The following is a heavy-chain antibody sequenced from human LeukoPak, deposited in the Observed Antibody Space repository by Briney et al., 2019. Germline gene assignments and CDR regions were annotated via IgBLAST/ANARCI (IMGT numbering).Heavy chain of an antibody. D-gene: IGHD6-13*01. Sequence: ASVKVSCKASGYIFSDYYMHWVRQAPGQGLEWLGWINPKSGAADYAQQFRGRVTMTRDTSINTDYMEMKRVTSDDTAVYYCARGSEAETSPLDFWGQGTLVIVS. CDR3: ARGSEAETSPLDF. J-gene: IGHJ4*02. CDR2: INPKSGAA. CDR1: GYIFSDYY. V-gene: IGHV1-2*02.